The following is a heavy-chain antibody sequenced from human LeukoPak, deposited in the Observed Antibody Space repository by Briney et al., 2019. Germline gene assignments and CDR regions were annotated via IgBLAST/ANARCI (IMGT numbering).Heavy chain of an antibody. V-gene: IGHV4-59*01. CDR3: ARDHRFGEFPDY. CDR1: GGSIISYY. CDR2: IYYSGST. Sequence: SETLSLTCTVSGGSIISYYWSWFRQPPGKGLEWIGYIYYSGSTNYNPSLKSRVTISVDTSKNQFSLKLSSVTAADTAVYYCARDHRFGEFPDYWGQGTLVTVSS. D-gene: IGHD3-10*01. J-gene: IGHJ4*02.